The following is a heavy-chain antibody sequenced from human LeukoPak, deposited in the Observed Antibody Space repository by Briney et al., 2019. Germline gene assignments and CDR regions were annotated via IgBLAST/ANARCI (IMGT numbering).Heavy chain of an antibody. V-gene: IGHV1-18*01. CDR2: ISAYNGNT. J-gene: IGHJ5*02. D-gene: IGHD3-3*01. CDR3: ARVWEWLLNNWFDP. CDR1: GYTFTSYG. Sequence: GASVKVSCKASGYTFTSYGISWVRQAPGQGLEWMGWISAYNGNTNYAQKLQGRVTMTTDTSTSTAYMELRSLRSDDTAVYYCARVWEWLLNNWFDPWGQGTLVTVSS.